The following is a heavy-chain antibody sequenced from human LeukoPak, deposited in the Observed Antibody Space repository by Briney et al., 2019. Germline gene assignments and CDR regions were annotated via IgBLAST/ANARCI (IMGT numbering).Heavy chain of an antibody. D-gene: IGHD2-15*01. V-gene: IGHV3-23*01. CDR1: RFTFSNYA. Sequence: GGSLRLSCAASRFTFSNYAMSWVRQAPGKGLEWVSTISGSGGSTYYADSVKGRFTISRDNAKNSLYLQMNSLRAEDTAVYYCARAPRYCSGGSCEVDAFDIWGQGTMVTVSS. CDR2: ISGSGGST. CDR3: ARAPRYCSGGSCEVDAFDI. J-gene: IGHJ3*02.